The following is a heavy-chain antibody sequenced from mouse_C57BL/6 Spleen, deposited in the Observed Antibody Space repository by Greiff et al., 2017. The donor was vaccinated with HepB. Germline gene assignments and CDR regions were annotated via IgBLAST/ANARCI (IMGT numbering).Heavy chain of an antibody. J-gene: IGHJ2*01. D-gene: IGHD3-2*02. CDR1: GYAFSSYW. V-gene: IGHV1-80*01. Sequence: VQLQQSGAELVKPGASVKISCKASGYAFSSYWMNWVKQRPGKGLAWIGQIYPGDGDTNYNGKFKGKATLTADKSASTAYMQLSSLTSEDSAVYFCASLDSSGRFYYFDYWGQGTTLTVSS. CDR2: IYPGDGDT. CDR3: ASLDSSGRFYYFDY.